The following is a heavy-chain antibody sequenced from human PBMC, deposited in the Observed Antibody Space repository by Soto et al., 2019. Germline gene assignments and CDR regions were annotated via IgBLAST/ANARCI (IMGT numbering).Heavy chain of an antibody. Sequence: ASVKVSCKAAGYSFISHGISWVRQAPGRGLEWMGWISAYNGNTNYAQKFQGRVTMTTDTSTSTAYMELTSLRSDDTAVYYCARSEPIVDPYYFDYWGQGTLVTVSS. CDR3: ARSEPIVDPYYFDY. CDR2: ISAYNGNT. J-gene: IGHJ4*02. V-gene: IGHV1-18*01. D-gene: IGHD2-15*01. CDR1: GYSFISHG.